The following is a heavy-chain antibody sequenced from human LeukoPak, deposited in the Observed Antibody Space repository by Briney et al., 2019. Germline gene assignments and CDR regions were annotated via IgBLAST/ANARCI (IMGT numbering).Heavy chain of an antibody. D-gene: IGHD3-22*01. Sequence: ASVKVSCKASGNTFTRYDMNWVRQAPGQGLEWMGWINTNTGKASYAQGFTGRFVFSLDTSVSTTFLQISSLKAEDTAVYYCARELKVGAFDLWGQGTMVTVSS. CDR3: ARELKVGAFDL. J-gene: IGHJ3*01. V-gene: IGHV7-4-1*02. CDR2: INTNTGKA. CDR1: GNTFTRYD.